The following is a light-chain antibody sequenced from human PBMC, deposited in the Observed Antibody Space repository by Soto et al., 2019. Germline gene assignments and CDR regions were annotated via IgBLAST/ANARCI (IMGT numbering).Light chain of an antibody. V-gene: IGKV2-24*01. CDR2: RVS. CDR3: MQALQFPYT. J-gene: IGKJ2*01. CDR1: EFLGYSGGIID. Sequence: DIVLTQTPLSSPVTLGQPASISCRSSEFLGYSGGIIDLSWLQQRPGQPPRLLLYRVSDRFSGVPDRFSGSGAGTDFTLKISSVEAEDVGVYYCMQALQFPYTIGQGTRLEI.